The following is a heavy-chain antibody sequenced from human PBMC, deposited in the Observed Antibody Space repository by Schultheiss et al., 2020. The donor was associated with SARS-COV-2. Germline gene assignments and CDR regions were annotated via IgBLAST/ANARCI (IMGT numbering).Heavy chain of an antibody. Sequence: GGSLRLSCAASGFTFSSYSMNWVRQAPGKGLEWVSGISGSGGSTDYADSVRGRLTISRDNAKNTVYLQMNSLRAEDTAVYYCVRETTGIVRSRYYSYMDVWGKGTTVTVSS. D-gene: IGHD1-1*01. CDR1: GFTFSSYS. V-gene: IGHV3-21*01. CDR2: ISGSGGST. J-gene: IGHJ6*03. CDR3: VRETTGIVRSRYYSYMDV.